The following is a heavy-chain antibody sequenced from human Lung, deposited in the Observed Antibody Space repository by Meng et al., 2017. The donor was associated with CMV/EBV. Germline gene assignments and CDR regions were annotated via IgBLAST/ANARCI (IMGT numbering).Heavy chain of an antibody. Sequence: ESXKISXAASGSTFSGSAIHWVRQASGKGLEWVGRIKTKADNYATAYAASLKGRFTISRDDSQNTAYLQMNSLKTEDTAVYYCTRLTAADTSFDCWGQGTXVTVSS. CDR2: IKTKADNYAT. J-gene: IGHJ4*02. CDR3: TRLTAADTSFDC. CDR1: GSTFSGSA. V-gene: IGHV3-73*01. D-gene: IGHD6-13*01.